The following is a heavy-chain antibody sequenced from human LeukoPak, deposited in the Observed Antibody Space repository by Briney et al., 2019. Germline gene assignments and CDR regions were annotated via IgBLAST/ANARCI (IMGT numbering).Heavy chain of an antibody. CDR3: ARDGTKVAYPYYYYGMDV. J-gene: IGHJ6*02. CDR2: IIPILGIA. CDR1: GGTFSSYT. V-gene: IGHV1-69*04. Sequence: ASVKVSCKASGGTFSSYTISWVRQAPGQGLEWMGRIIPILGIANYARKFQGRVTITADKSTSTAYMELSSLRSKDTAVYYCARDGTKVAYPYYYYGMDVWGQGTTVTVSS. D-gene: IGHD1-14*01.